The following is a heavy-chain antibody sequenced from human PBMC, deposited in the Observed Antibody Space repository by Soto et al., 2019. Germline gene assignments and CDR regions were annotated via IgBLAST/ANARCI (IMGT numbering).Heavy chain of an antibody. J-gene: IGHJ4*02. Sequence: ASVKVSCKVSGYTLTELSMHWVRQAPGKELEWMGGFDAEDGETIYAQKFQGRVTMTEDTSTDTAYMELSSLRSEDTAVYYCATDLSHDYGDFSPLGYFDSWGQGTLVPVSS. CDR2: FDAEDGET. V-gene: IGHV1-24*01. D-gene: IGHD4-17*01. CDR3: ATDLSHDYGDFSPLGYFDS. CDR1: GYTLTELS.